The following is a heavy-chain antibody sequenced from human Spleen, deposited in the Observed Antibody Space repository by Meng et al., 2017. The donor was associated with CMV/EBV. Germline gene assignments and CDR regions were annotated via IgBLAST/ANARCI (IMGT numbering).Heavy chain of an antibody. V-gene: IGHV4-59*01. CDR3: ARGDNYYDSSGYDP. CDR1: GGSISSYY. Sequence: AGSLRLSCTVSGGSISSYYWSWIRQPPGKGLEWIGYIYYSGSTNYNPSLKSRVTISVDTSKNQFSLKLSSVTAADTAVYYCARGDNYYDSSGYDPWGQGTLVTVSS. D-gene: IGHD3-22*01. J-gene: IGHJ5*02. CDR2: IYYSGST.